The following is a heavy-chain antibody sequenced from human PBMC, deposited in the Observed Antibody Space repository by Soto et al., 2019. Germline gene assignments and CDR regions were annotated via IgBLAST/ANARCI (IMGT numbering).Heavy chain of an antibody. CDR1: GGSISSGDYY. Sequence: QVQLQESGPGLVKPSQTLSLTCTVSGGSISSGDYYWNWIRQPPGRGLEWIGYIYYSGSTYYNPSLKSRVTISVDTSKKQFSLKVSSVTAADTAVYYCARTADDSYWFDPWGQGTLVTVSS. CDR3: ARTADDSYWFDP. J-gene: IGHJ5*02. CDR2: IYYSGST. V-gene: IGHV4-30-4*01. D-gene: IGHD1-1*01.